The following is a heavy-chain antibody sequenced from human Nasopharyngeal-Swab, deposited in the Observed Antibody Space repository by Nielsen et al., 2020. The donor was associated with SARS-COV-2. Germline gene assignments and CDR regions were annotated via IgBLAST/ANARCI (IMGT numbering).Heavy chain of an antibody. V-gene: IGHV4-31*03. Sequence: SETLPLTCTVSGGSISSGGYYWSWIRQHPGKGLEWIGYIYYSGSTYYNPSLKSRVTISVDTSKNQFSLKLSSVTAADTAVYYCARDHGYSGTSIDYWGQGTLVTVSS. CDR2: IYYSGST. D-gene: IGHD5-12*01. CDR3: ARDHGYSGTSIDY. J-gene: IGHJ4*02. CDR1: GGSISSGGYY.